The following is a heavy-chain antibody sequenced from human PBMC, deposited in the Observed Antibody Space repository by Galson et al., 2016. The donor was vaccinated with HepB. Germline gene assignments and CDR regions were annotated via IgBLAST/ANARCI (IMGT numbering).Heavy chain of an antibody. CDR1: GGTFSIYA. CDR2: IIPIFGTA. J-gene: IGHJ5*02. CDR3: ARGYTSGWYWFDP. V-gene: IGHV1-69*06. Sequence: SVKVSCKASGGTFSIYAISWVRHAPGQGLEWMGGIIPIFGTANYAQKFQGRVTITADKSTSTAYMELTSLRSEDTAVYYCARGYTSGWYWFDPWGQGTPVTVSS. D-gene: IGHD6-19*01.